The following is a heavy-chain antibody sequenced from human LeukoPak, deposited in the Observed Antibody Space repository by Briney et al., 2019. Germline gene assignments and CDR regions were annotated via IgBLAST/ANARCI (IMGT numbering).Heavy chain of an antibody. V-gene: IGHV4-39*07. CDR2: IYYSGTT. CDR1: GGSISSSNYY. D-gene: IGHD5-18*01. CDR3: ARYSYGYFDY. J-gene: IGHJ4*02. Sequence: SETLSLTCTVSGGSISSSNYYWGWIRQPPGKGLEWIGSIYYSGTTYYNPSLRSRVTISVDTSKNQFSLKLSSVTAADTAVYYCARYSYGYFDYWGQGTLVTVSS.